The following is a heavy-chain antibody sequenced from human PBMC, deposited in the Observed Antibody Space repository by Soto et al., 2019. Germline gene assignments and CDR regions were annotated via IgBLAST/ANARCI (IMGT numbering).Heavy chain of an antibody. J-gene: IGHJ6*02. CDR2: IYWNDDK. CDR1: GFSLSTSGVG. Sequence: VSGPTLVNPTQTLTLTCTFSGFSLSTSGVGVGWIRQPPGKALEWLALIYWNDDKRYSPSLKSRLTITKDTSKNQVVLTMTNTDPVDTATYYCAHSGRYSSSSLDYYYYGMDVWGQGTTVTVSS. CDR3: AHSGRYSSSSLDYYYYGMDV. V-gene: IGHV2-5*01. D-gene: IGHD6-6*01.